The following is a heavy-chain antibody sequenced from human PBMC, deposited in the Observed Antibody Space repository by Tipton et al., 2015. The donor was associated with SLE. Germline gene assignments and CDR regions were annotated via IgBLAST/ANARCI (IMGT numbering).Heavy chain of an antibody. CDR3: ANLAAAGHHGMDV. D-gene: IGHD6-13*01. CDR2: INHSGST. Sequence: LRLSCAVYGGSFSGYYWSWIRQPPGKRLEWIGEINHSGSTNYNPSLKSRVTISVDTSKNQFSLKLSSVTAADTAVYYCANLAAAGHHGMDVWGQGTTVTVSS. CDR1: GGSFSGYY. V-gene: IGHV4-34*01. J-gene: IGHJ6*02.